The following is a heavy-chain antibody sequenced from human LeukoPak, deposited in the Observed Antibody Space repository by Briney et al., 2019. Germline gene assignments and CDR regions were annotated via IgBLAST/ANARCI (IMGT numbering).Heavy chain of an antibody. CDR2: IYYSGST. V-gene: IGHV4-39*01. J-gene: IGHJ3*02. CDR3: ASPITMIVVVGGAFDI. D-gene: IGHD3-22*01. Sequence: SSETLSLTCTVSGGSISSGDYYWSWIRQPPGKGLEWIGSIYYSGSTYYNPSLKSRVTISVDTSKNQFSLKLSSVTAADTAVYYCASPITMIVVVGGAFDIWGQGTMVTVSS. CDR1: GGSISSGDYY.